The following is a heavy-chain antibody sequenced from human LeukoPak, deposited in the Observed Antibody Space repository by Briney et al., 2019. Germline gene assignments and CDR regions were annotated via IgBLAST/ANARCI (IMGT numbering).Heavy chain of an antibody. CDR3: ARGLREFGYYYYHMDV. J-gene: IGHJ6*03. CDR1: GGSFSGYY. CDR2: INDSGRI. Sequence: SETLSLTCAVYGGSFSGYYWSWIRQPPGKGLEWIGEINDSGRINYNPSLKSRVTTSLDTSKNQFSLKLRSVTAADTAVYYCARGLREFGYYYYHMDVWDIGTTVTVSS. D-gene: IGHD3-10*01. V-gene: IGHV4-34*01.